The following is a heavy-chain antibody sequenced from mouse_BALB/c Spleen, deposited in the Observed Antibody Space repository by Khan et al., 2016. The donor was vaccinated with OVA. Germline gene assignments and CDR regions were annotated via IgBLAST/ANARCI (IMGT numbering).Heavy chain of an antibody. V-gene: IGHV1-4*01. CDR3: VRDEAYHRNDGGFAY. J-gene: IGHJ3*01. CDR1: GYTFTSYT. D-gene: IGHD2-14*01. Sequence: QVQLKESGAELARPGASVKMSCKASGYTFTSYTIHWIKLRPGQGLEWIGFINPSNGYTNYNQKFKDKATLTADKSSTTVYMQLSSLTSDDSAVYNCVRDEAYHRNDGGFAYWGQGTLVTVSA. CDR2: INPSNGYT.